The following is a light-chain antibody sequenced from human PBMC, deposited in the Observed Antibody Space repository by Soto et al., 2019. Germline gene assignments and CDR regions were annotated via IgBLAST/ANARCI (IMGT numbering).Light chain of an antibody. V-gene: IGKV3D-20*01. CDR2: DAS. Sequence: EIVLTQSPATLSLSPGERATLSCGASQSVSSSYLAWYQQKPGQAPRLLIYDASNRPTGIPDRFSGSGSGTDFTLTISRLEPEDSALYYCQQYSYSPPWTFGQGTKVDIK. CDR3: QQYSYSPPWT. CDR1: QSVSSSY. J-gene: IGKJ1*01.